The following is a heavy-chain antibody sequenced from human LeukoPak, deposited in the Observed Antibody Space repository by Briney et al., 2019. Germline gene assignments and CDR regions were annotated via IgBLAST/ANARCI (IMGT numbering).Heavy chain of an antibody. Sequence: SETLSLTCTVSGGSISSSSYYWGWIRQPPGKGLEWIGSIYYSGNTYYNASLKSQVSISIDTSKNQFSLRLTSVTAADTAVYYCARGFVRYSSGLSWGQGTLVTVSS. V-gene: IGHV4-39*01. D-gene: IGHD6-19*01. CDR2: IYYSGNT. CDR3: ARGFVRYSSGLS. CDR1: GGSISSSSYY. J-gene: IGHJ5*02.